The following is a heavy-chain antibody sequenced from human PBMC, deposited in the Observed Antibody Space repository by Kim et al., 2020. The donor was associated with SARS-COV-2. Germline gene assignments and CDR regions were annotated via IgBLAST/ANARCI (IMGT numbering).Heavy chain of an antibody. CDR3: ASVYYDSSGYVAGGMDV. V-gene: IGHV1-46*01. CDR2: INPSGGST. Sequence: VKVSCKASGYTFTSYYMHWVRQAPGQGLEWMGIINPSGGSTSYAQKFQGRVTMTRDTSTSTVYMELSSLRSEDTAVYYCASVYYDSSGYVAGGMDVWGQGTTVTVSS. J-gene: IGHJ6*02. D-gene: IGHD3-22*01. CDR1: GYTFTSYY.